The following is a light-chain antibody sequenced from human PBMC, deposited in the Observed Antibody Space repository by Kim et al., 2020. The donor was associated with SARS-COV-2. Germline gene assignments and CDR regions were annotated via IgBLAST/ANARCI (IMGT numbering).Light chain of an antibody. J-gene: IGLJ3*02. CDR2: YDS. CDR1: NIGSKS. Sequence: SYELTQPPSVSVAPGKTARITCGGNNIGSKSVHWYQRKAGQAPVLVISYDSDRPSGIPDRFSGSNSGNTATLTISRVEAEDEADYYCEVWDGSSDRRVFG. CDR3: EVWDGSSDRRV. V-gene: IGLV3-21*04.